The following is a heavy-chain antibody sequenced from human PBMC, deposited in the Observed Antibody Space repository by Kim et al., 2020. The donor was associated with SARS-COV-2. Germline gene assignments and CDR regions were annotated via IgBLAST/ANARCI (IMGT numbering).Heavy chain of an antibody. CDR1: GGTFSSYA. CDR3: ARDHRSRSLSGYLDDAFDI. D-gene: IGHD3-3*01. J-gene: IGHJ3*02. V-gene: IGHV1-69*13. Sequence: SVKVSCKASGGTFSSYAISWVRQAPGQGLEWMGGIIPIFGTANYAQKFQGRVTITADESTSTAYMELSSLRSEDTAVYYCARDHRSRSLSGYLDDAFDIWGQGTMVTVSS. CDR2: IIPIFGTA.